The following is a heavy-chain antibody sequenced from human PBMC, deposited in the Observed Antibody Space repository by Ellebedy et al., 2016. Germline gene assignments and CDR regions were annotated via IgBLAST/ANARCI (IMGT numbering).Heavy chain of an antibody. J-gene: IGHJ4*02. CDR2: MNPDGSQM. V-gene: IGHV3-7*01. CDR3: ARDPDWGALDY. D-gene: IGHD7-27*01. CDR1: GFTFRSSW. Sequence: GGSLRLSCAASGFTFRSSWMTWVRQAPGKGLEWVAIMNPDGSQMDYVGSMKGRFTISRDNARNSLYLQMNSLRADDTAVYYCARDPDWGALDYWGQGTLVTVSS.